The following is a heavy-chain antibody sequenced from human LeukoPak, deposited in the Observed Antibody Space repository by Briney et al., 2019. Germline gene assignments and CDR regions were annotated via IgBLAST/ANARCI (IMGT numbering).Heavy chain of an antibody. J-gene: IGHJ3*01. CDR2: IIPISGTT. V-gene: IGHV1-69*05. D-gene: IGHD2-21*02. CDR3: AREGPGGDLT. Sequence: SVKLSCKSSGGTFKNYSVNWVRQAPGQGLECMGRIIPISGTTNYAQKFQGRVTITTDESTSTAYMELSSLRSEDTAVYYCAREGPGGDLTWGQGTMVTVSS. CDR1: GGTFKNYS.